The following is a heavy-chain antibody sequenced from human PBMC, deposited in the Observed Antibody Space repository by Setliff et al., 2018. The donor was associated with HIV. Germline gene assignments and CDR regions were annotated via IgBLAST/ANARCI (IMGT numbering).Heavy chain of an antibody. D-gene: IGHD6-19*01. Sequence: ASVKVSCKASGYSFTRNFVRWVRQAPGQRLEWMGWINAGNGNTKYSQKFQGRVTISRDTSASTVYMELNSLRSEDTAIYYCARDIGSVWHNWFDPWGQGTLVTVSS. V-gene: IGHV1-3*01. CDR2: INAGNGNT. J-gene: IGHJ5*02. CDR1: GYSFTRNF. CDR3: ARDIGSVWHNWFDP.